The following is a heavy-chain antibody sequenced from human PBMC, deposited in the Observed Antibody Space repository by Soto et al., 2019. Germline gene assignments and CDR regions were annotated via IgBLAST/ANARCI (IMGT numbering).Heavy chain of an antibody. V-gene: IGHV3-21*01. CDR1: GFTFSSYS. CDR3: ARDRSIWYSSSSSYFDY. CDR2: ISSSSYI. Sequence: PGGSLRLSCAASGFTFSSYSMNWVRQAPGKGLEWVSSISSSSYIYYADSVKGRFTISRDNAKNSLYLQMNSLRAEDTAVYYCARDRSIWYSSSSSYFDYWGQGTLVTVSS. J-gene: IGHJ4*02. D-gene: IGHD6-6*01.